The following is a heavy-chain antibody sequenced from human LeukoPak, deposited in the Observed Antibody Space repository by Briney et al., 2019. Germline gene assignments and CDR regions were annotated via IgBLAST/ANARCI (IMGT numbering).Heavy chain of an antibody. V-gene: IGHV4-59*01. CDR3: ASGPYPAAGTDHQFDY. D-gene: IGHD6-13*01. CDR2: IFYSGST. CDR1: GASISSYY. J-gene: IGHJ4*02. Sequence: SETLSLTCTVSGASISSYYWSWIRQPPGKGLEWIGYIFYSGSTLYNPSLQSRVTISVDTSKNQFTLKLTSVTAADTAVYYCASGPYPAAGTDHQFDYWGQGTLVTVSS.